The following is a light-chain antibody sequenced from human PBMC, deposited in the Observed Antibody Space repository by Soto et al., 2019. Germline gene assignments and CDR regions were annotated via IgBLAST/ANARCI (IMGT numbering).Light chain of an antibody. CDR1: QSVSSSY. J-gene: IGKJ2*01. CDR3: QQYGGSPPYT. CDR2: GAS. V-gene: IGKV3-20*01. Sequence: EIVLTQSPGTLSLSPGERVTLSCRASQSVSSSYLAWYQQKPAQAPRLLIYGASNSATGIPDRLSGSGSGTDFTLTISRLEPEDFAVYYCQQYGGSPPYTFGHGPKLEVK.